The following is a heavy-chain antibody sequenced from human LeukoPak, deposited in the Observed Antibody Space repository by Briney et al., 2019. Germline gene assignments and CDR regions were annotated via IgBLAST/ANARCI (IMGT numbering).Heavy chain of an antibody. Sequence: GSSVKVSCKASGGTFSSYAISWVRQAPGQGLEWMGGIIPIFGTANYAQKFQGRVTITTDESTSTAHMELSSLRSEDTAVYYCARARDRHTRSGSHHLDYWGQGTLVTVSS. CDR1: GGTFSSYA. V-gene: IGHV1-69*05. CDR2: IIPIFGTA. D-gene: IGHD3-10*01. J-gene: IGHJ4*02. CDR3: ARARDRHTRSGSHHLDY.